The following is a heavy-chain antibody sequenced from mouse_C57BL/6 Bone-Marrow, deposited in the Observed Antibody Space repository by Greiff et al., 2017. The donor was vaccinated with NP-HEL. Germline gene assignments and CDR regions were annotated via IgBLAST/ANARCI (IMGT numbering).Heavy chain of an antibody. CDR1: GYTFTNTY. Sequence: EVQLQQPVAELVRPGASVKLSCKASGYTFTNTYMHWVKQRPEQGLEWIGRIDPAIGNTKYVPKFQGKATLTVDKSSSTAYLQLSSLTSEDSAIYYCARWGNSLLHDMDYWGQGTSVTVSS. D-gene: IGHD1-2*01. CDR3: ARWGNSLLHDMDY. CDR2: IDPAIGNT. J-gene: IGHJ4*01. V-gene: IGHV14-3*01.